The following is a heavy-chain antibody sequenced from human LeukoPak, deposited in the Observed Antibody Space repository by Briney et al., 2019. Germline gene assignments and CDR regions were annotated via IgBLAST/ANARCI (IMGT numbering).Heavy chain of an antibody. Sequence: SETLSLTCTVSGGSMRGYYWNWLRQSPGNGLEWIGYIYHNGNTKYNPSLKSRVAMSVDTSKNQFSLKLTSVTAADTALYYCAKERTYTGSQKGLFFDLWGQGIVVTVSS. CDR3: AKERTYTGSQKGLFFDL. CDR1: GGSMRGYY. J-gene: IGHJ4*02. D-gene: IGHD1-26*01. V-gene: IGHV4-59*01. CDR2: IYHNGNT.